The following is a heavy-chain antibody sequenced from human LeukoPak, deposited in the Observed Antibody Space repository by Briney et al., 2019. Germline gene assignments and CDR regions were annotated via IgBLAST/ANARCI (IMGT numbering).Heavy chain of an antibody. CDR2: FYYVGST. CDR1: GGSIIITNYF. J-gene: IGHJ4*02. V-gene: IGHV4-39*01. CDR3: ARGDMTGTNFDF. D-gene: IGHD1-7*01. Sequence: TSETLSLTCTVSGGSIIITNYFWGWIRQPPGKGLEWIGSFYYVGSTYYNSSLKSRVTLSVDTSKSQFSLKLNSVTAADTAVYYCARGDMTGTNFDFWGQGTLVTVSS.